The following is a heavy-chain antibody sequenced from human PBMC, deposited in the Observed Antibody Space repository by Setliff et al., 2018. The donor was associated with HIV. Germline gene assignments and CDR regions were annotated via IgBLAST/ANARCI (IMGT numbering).Heavy chain of an antibody. D-gene: IGHD3-10*01. CDR1: GYTLTEVS. V-gene: IGHV1-3*01. CDR2: INVGKGDT. Sequence: GASVKVSCKVSGYTLTEVSMHWVRQAPGQSLEWMGWINVGKGDTKYSQELQGRVTITRDTSANTAYMELSSLRSDDTAVYFCARGALLAVFDFDHWGHGTLVTVSS. CDR3: ARGALLAVFDFDH. J-gene: IGHJ4*01.